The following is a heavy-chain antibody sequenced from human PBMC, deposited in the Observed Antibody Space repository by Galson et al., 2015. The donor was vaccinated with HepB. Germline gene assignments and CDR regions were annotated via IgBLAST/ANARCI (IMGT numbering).Heavy chain of an antibody. V-gene: IGHV3-23*01. CDR1: GFTFSSYA. CDR3: AKAEYYDSSGYFYYYYYGMDV. Sequence: SLRLSCAASGFTFSSYAMSWVRQAPGKGLEWVSAISGSGGSTYYADSVKGRFTISRDNSKNTLYLQMNSLRAEDTAVYYCAKAEYYDSSGYFYYYYYGMDVWGQGTTVTVSS. CDR2: ISGSGGST. D-gene: IGHD3-22*01. J-gene: IGHJ6*02.